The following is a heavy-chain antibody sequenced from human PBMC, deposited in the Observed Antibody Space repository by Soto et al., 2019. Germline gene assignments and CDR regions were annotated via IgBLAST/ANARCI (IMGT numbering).Heavy chain of an antibody. CDR1: GFTFSSYA. Sequence: GGSLRLSCAASGFTFSSYAMHWVRQAPGKGLEWVAVISYDGSNKYYADSVKGRFTISRDNSKNTLYLQMNSLRAEDTAVYYCARDGKAAAGTVYYYYGMDVWGQGTTVTVS. V-gene: IGHV3-30-3*01. CDR3: ARDGKAAAGTVYYYYGMDV. CDR2: ISYDGSNK. J-gene: IGHJ6*02. D-gene: IGHD6-13*01.